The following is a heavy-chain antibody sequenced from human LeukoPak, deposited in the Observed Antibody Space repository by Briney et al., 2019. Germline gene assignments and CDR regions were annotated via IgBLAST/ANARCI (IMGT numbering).Heavy chain of an antibody. CDR3: AKAESSGWYSDFDY. V-gene: IGHV3-23*01. Sequence: GGSLRLSCAASGFTFSSCAMSWVRQAPGKGLEWVSAISGGGGTYYSDSVKGRFTISRANSMNTLYLQMNSLRAEDTAVYYCAKAESSGWYSDFDYWGQGTLVTVSS. CDR2: ISGGGGT. CDR1: GFTFSSCA. J-gene: IGHJ4*02. D-gene: IGHD6-19*01.